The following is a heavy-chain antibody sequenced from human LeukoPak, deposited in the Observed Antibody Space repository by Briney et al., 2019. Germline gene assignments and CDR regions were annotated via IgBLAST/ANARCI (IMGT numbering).Heavy chain of an antibody. CDR1: GFTVSSSY. CDR3: AKVGSSMSFYYYYGLDV. V-gene: IGHV3-53*01. D-gene: IGHD6-13*01. Sequence: GGSPRLFCAASGFTVSSSYMSWVRQAPGKGLEWVSVIYSGGSTYYADSVKGRFTISRDNSKNTLYLQMDSLRAEDTAVYYCAKVGSSMSFYYYYGLDVWGQGTTVTVSS. CDR2: IYSGGST. J-gene: IGHJ6*02.